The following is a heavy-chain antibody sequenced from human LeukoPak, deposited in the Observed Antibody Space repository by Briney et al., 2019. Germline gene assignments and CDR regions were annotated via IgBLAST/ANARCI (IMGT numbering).Heavy chain of an antibody. Sequence: ASVKVSCKASGYTFTSYGISWGRQGPGQGLEWMGWISTYNGNTNYAQKLQGRVTMTTDTSTSTAYMELRSLRSDDTAVYYCARWVQLWFGALGGYYYYMDVWGKGTTVTVSS. CDR3: ARWVQLWFGALGGYYYYMDV. V-gene: IGHV1-18*01. D-gene: IGHD3-10*01. CDR1: GYTFTSYG. J-gene: IGHJ6*03. CDR2: ISTYNGNT.